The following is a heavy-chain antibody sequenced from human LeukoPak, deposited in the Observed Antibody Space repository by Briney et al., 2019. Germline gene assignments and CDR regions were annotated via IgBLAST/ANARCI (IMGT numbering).Heavy chain of an antibody. Sequence: SETLSLTCAVYGGSFSGYYWSWFRQPPGKGLEWIGEINHSGSTNYNPSLKSRVTISVDTSKNQFSLKLSSVTAADTAVYYCASGGVVVPAAKSYPPQLWGQGTLVTDSS. CDR3: ASGGVVVPAAKSYPPQL. V-gene: IGHV4-34*01. CDR2: INHSGST. CDR1: GGSFSGYY. D-gene: IGHD2-2*01. J-gene: IGHJ1*01.